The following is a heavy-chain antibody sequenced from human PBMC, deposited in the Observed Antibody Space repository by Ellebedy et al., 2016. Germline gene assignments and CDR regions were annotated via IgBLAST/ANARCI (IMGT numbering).Heavy chain of an antibody. Sequence: ASVKVSXKASGYTFTTYYMHWVRQAPGQGLEWMGIINPSGGSTTYAQKFQGRVTMTRDTSTNTVFLELGSLRSEDTAVYYCATERGTAVANPDSWGQGTLVTVSS. CDR2: INPSGGST. J-gene: IGHJ4*02. V-gene: IGHV1-46*01. D-gene: IGHD6-19*01. CDR3: ATERGTAVANPDS. CDR1: GYTFTTYY.